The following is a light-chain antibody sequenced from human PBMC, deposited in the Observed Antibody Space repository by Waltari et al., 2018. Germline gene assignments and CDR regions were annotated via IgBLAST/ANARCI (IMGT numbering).Light chain of an antibody. CDR1: SSNIGSNS. CDR2: CDN. CDR3: AAWDVSLNGLV. V-gene: IGLV1-44*01. J-gene: IGLJ2*01. Sequence: QSVLTQPPSASGTPGQRVTISCSGSSSNIGSNSVNWYQHRPGTAPELLSYCDNQRPSGVPDRFSGSKSGASASLAISGLQSEDEADYYCAAWDVSLNGLVFGGGTKLTVL.